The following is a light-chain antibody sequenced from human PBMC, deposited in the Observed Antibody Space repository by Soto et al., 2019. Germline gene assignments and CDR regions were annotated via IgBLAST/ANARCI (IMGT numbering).Light chain of an antibody. CDR1: QTIISY. Sequence: DIQMTQSPSSLSASVGDRVTITCRAGQTIISYLNWYQQKPGKAPQLLIYEASSLQSGVPSRFSGSGSGTDFTLIISSLQPEDFATYYCQQSYITPWTFGQGTKVEIK. V-gene: IGKV1-39*01. J-gene: IGKJ1*01. CDR2: EAS. CDR3: QQSYITPWT.